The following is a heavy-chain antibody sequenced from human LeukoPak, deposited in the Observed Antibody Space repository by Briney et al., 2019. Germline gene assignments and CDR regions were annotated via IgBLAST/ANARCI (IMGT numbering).Heavy chain of an antibody. V-gene: IGHV3-21*01. CDR2: VSSSSSYI. J-gene: IGHJ4*02. CDR1: GFTFSRYS. D-gene: IGHD3-16*01. CDR3: ARKGLNY. Sequence: GGSLRLSCAASGFTFSRYSMNWVRQAPGRGLEWVSSVSSSSSYIYYADSVKGRFTISRDNAKNSLYLQMDSLRVEDTAVYYCARKGLNYWGQGTLVTVSS.